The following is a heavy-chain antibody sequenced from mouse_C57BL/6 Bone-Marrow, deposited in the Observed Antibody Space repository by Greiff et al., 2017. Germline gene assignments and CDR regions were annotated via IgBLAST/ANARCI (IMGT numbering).Heavy chain of an antibody. CDR3: AREVYYGYSWFAY. Sequence: VQLQQSGAELVRPGSSVKLSCKASGYTFTSYWMHWVKQRPIQGLEWIGNIDPSDSETHYNQKFKDKATLTVDKSSSTAYMQLSSLTSEDSAVYYCAREVYYGYSWFAYWGQGTLVTVSA. CDR1: GYTFTSYW. CDR2: IDPSDSET. V-gene: IGHV1-52*01. D-gene: IGHD2-2*01. J-gene: IGHJ3*01.